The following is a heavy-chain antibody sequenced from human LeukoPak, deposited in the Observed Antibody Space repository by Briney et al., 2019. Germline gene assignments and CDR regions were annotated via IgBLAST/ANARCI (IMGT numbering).Heavy chain of an antibody. Sequence: SETLSFTCAVSGGSISSYYWSWIRQPPGKGLWWLGYIYYSCSTNYNPSLKSRVTISVDTSKNQFSLKLSSVTAADTAVYYCARGGSNGEYEDYWGQGTLVTVSS. CDR3: ARGGSNGEYEDY. CDR1: GGSISSYY. J-gene: IGHJ4*02. V-gene: IGHV4-59*01. CDR2: IYYSCST. D-gene: IGHD4-17*01.